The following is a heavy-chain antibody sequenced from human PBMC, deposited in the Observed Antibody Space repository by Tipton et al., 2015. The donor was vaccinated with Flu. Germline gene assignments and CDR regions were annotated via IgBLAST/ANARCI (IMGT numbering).Heavy chain of an antibody. Sequence: GLVKPSETLSLTCTVSGGSISTYTYYWGWIRQSPGTGLEWIGSIYYSGSTYYNPSLKSRVTMSIDTSKNQFSLKLTSVTAADTAVYYCAEEGSYNILTNYYNKGVDPWGQGTLVTVSS. CDR2: IYYSGST. D-gene: IGHD3-9*01. V-gene: IGHV4-39*07. CDR1: GGSISTYTYY. CDR3: AEEGSYNILTNYYNKGVDP. J-gene: IGHJ5*02.